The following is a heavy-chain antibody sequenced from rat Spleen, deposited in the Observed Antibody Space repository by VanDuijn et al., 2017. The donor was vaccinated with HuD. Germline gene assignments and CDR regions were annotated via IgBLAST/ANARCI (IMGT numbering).Heavy chain of an antibody. Sequence: EVQLVESDGGLVQPGRSLKLSCATSGFTFSDYYMAWVHQAPKKGLEWVANIIYDGSSTYYRDSVKGRFTISRDNAKSTLYLEMDSLRSEDTATYYCAREETLYWYFDFWGPGTMVTVSS. CDR1: GFTFSDYY. CDR2: IIYDGSST. V-gene: IGHV5-7*01. D-gene: IGHD4-2*01. J-gene: IGHJ1*01. CDR3: AREETLYWYFDF.